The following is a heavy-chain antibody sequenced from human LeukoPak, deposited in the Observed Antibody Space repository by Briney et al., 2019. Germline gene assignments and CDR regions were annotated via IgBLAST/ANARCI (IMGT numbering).Heavy chain of an antibody. V-gene: IGHV4-61*02. CDR1: GGSISSGSYY. D-gene: IGHD3-10*01. CDR3: AREGGYYGSGSYYQYFDY. CDR2: IYTSGST. J-gene: IGHJ4*02. Sequence: SETLSLTCTVSGGSISSGSYYWSWIRQPAGKGLEWIGRIYTSGSTNYNPSLKSRVTISVDTSKNQFSLKLSSVTAADTAVYYCAREGGYYGSGSYYQYFDYWGQGTLVTVSS.